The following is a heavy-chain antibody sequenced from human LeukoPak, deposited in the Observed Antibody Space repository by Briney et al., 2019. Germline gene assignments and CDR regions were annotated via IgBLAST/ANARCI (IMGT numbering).Heavy chain of an antibody. CDR1: GFTFSSYS. CDR2: ISYDGSNK. CDR3: AKGSARLYYDFWSGYLTYFDY. J-gene: IGHJ4*02. V-gene: IGHV3-30*18. D-gene: IGHD3-3*01. Sequence: GGSLRLSCAASGFTFSSYSMNWVRQAPGKGLEWVAVISYDGSNKYYADSVKGRFTISRDNSKNTLYLQMNSLRAEDTAVYYCAKGSARLYYDFWSGYLTYFDYWGQGTLVTVSS.